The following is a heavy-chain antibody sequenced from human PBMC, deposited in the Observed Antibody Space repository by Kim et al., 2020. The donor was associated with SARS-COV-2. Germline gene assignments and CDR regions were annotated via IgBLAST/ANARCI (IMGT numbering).Heavy chain of an antibody. D-gene: IGHD3-3*01. CDR1: GGSISSYY. CDR3: ARVLKEEWLSQYYFDY. CDR2: IYYSGST. Sequence: SETLSLTCTVSGGSISSYYWSWIRQPPGKGLEWIGYIYYSGSTNYNPSLKSRVTISVDTSKNQFSLKLSSVTAADTAVYYCARVLKEEWLSQYYFDYWGQGTLVTVSS. J-gene: IGHJ4*02. V-gene: IGHV4-59*01.